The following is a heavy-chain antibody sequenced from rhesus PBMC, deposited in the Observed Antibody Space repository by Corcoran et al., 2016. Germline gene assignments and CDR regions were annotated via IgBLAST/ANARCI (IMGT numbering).Heavy chain of an antibody. Sequence: EVQLVESGGGLAKPGGSLRLSCAASGFTFSSYWMNWVRQAPGKGLEWVSAINSGGGSTYYAESVKGRFTISRDNSKNTLSLQMNSLRAEDTAVYYCAKDRGYSWNNGGLDSWGQGVVVTVSS. J-gene: IGHJ6*01. CDR2: INSGGGST. CDR1: GFTFSSYW. CDR3: AKDRGYSWNNGGLDS. D-gene: IGHD1-20*01. V-gene: IGHV3S25*01.